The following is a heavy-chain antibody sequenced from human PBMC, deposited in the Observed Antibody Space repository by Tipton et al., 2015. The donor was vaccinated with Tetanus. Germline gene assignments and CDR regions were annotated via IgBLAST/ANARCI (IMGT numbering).Heavy chain of an antibody. J-gene: IGHJ5*02. CDR1: RFTFGDFY. CDR3: ARDAYGSGSYFDL. V-gene: IGHV3-11*01. CDR2: ISPGGTTI. Sequence: LRLSCAASRFTFGDFYMAWIRQAPGKGLEYVSYISPGGTTINYIDSVKGRFTISRDNTNNLMFLQLSALRAEDTAVYFCARDAYGSGSYFDLWGLGTRVTVSS. D-gene: IGHD3-10*01.